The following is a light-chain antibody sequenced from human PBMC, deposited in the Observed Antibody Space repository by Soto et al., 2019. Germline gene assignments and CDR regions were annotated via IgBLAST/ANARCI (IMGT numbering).Light chain of an antibody. V-gene: IGKV1-5*01. CDR3: QQYNNWPLT. J-gene: IGKJ4*01. CDR1: QNIRNW. CDR2: DAS. Sequence: DIQMTQSPSTLSASVVDSVTITCRASQNIRNWLARYQQKPGKAPNPLIYDASSLKSGVPSRFSGSGSGTEFTLTISSLQSEDFAIYYCQQYNNWPLTFGGGTKVDIK.